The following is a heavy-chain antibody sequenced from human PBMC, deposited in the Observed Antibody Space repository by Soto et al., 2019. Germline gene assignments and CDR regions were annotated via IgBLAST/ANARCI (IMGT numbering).Heavy chain of an antibody. V-gene: IGHV5-51*03. CDR3: ATSNNNWNYGPSDY. CDR1: DYPFSAYW. Sequence: GQPPQISRQGFDYPFSAYWIGWVSQMPGKGLEWMGIIYPGDSDTRYSPSFQGQVTISADKSISTAYLQWSSLKASDTAMYYCATSNNNWNYGPSDYWGQGTLVTVS. D-gene: IGHD1-7*01. J-gene: IGHJ4*02. CDR2: IYPGDSDT.